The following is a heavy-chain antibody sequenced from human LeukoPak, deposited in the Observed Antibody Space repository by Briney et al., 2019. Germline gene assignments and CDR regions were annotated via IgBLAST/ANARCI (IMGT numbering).Heavy chain of an antibody. CDR3: ARHGYNYGLDY. V-gene: IGHV5-10-1*01. CDR2: IDPSDSYT. Sequence: GESLKISCKGSGYSFTNYWISWVRQMPGKGLEWMGRIDPSDSYTNYSPSSQGHVTISADKSINTADLQWSSLKASDTAVFYCARHGYNYGLDYWGQGTLVTVSS. J-gene: IGHJ4*02. D-gene: IGHD5-18*01. CDR1: GYSFTNYW.